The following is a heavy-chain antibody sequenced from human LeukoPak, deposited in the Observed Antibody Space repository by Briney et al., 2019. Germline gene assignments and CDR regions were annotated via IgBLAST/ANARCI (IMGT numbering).Heavy chain of an antibody. CDR3: AKALGGSGSHYPPPFDY. CDR1: GFTFSSYA. Sequence: GGSLRLSCAASGFTFSSYAMSWVRQAPGKGLEWVSAISGSGGSTYYADSVKGRFTISRDNSKNTLYLQMNSLRAEDTAIYYCAKALGGSGSHYPPPFDYWGQGTLVTVSS. CDR2: ISGSGGST. V-gene: IGHV3-23*01. D-gene: IGHD3-10*01. J-gene: IGHJ4*02.